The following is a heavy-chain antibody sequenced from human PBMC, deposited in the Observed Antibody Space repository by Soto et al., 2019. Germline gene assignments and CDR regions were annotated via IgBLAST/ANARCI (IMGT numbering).Heavy chain of an antibody. CDR1: GYTFTSYG. V-gene: IGHV1-18*01. Sequence: QVQLVQSGAEVKKPGASVKVSCKASGYTFTSYGISWVRQAPGQGLEWMGWISAYNGNTNDAQKLQGRVTMTTDTSTSTAYMELRSLRSDDTAVYYCARVRFLEWLLIGFSVRCYMDVWGKGTTVTVSS. J-gene: IGHJ6*03. CDR3: ARVRFLEWLLIGFSVRCYMDV. CDR2: ISAYNGNT. D-gene: IGHD3-3*01.